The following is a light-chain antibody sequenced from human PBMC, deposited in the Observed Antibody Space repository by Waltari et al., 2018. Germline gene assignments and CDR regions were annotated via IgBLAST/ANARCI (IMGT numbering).Light chain of an antibody. CDR2: EGS. J-gene: IGLJ1*01. CDR3: CSYAGSSTYV. V-gene: IGLV2-23*01. CDR1: RSDVGSYNL. Sequence: QSALTQPASVSGSPGQSITISCPGTRSDVGSYNLVSWYQQHPGYAPKLMIYEGSKRPSGVSNRFSGAKSGNTASLTISGRQAEDEADYYCCSYAGSSTYVFGTGTKVTVL.